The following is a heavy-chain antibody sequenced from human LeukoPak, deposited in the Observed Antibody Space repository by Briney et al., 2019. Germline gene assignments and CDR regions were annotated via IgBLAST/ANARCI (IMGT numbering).Heavy chain of an antibody. V-gene: IGHV3-7*01. J-gene: IGHJ4*02. CDR2: IKQDGSAK. D-gene: IGHD2-8*01. Sequence: GGSLRLSCSASGFIFSSDWMKWVRQAPGKGLEWVATIKQDGSAKYYVDSVKGRFTISRDNAKKTLYLEMNTLRAEDTAVYYCATGVGHWGQGTLVTVSS. CDR3: ATGVGH. CDR1: GFIFSSDW.